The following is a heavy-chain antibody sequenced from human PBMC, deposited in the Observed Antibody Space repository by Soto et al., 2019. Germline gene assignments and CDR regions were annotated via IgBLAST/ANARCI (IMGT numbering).Heavy chain of an antibody. D-gene: IGHD3-22*01. CDR3: ARRRYDSSGYFPYYYYYYGMDV. CDR1: GGTFTSYY. J-gene: IGHJ6*02. Sequence: ASVKVSCKASGGTFTSYYMHWVRQAPGQGLEWMGIINPSGGSTSYAQKFQGRVTMTRDTSTSTVYMELSSLRSEDTAVYYCARRRYDSSGYFPYYYYYYGMDVWGQGTTVTVSS. V-gene: IGHV1-46*01. CDR2: INPSGGST.